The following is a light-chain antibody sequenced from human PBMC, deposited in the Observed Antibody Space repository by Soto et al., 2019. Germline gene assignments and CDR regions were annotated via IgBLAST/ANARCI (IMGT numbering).Light chain of an antibody. Sequence: EIVLTQSPATLSLSPGERATFSCRASQSVSNYLAWYQQKPGQAPRLLIYDASNRATGIPARFSGSGSGTDFTLTISSLEPEDFAVYYCQQRSNWPLLTFGGGTKVEIK. CDR3: QQRSNWPLLT. J-gene: IGKJ4*01. CDR1: QSVSNY. V-gene: IGKV3-11*01. CDR2: DAS.